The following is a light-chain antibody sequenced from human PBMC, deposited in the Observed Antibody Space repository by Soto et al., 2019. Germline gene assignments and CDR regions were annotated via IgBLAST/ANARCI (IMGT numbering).Light chain of an antibody. V-gene: IGLV1-44*01. J-gene: IGLJ2*01. CDR1: NSNIGSNA. Sequence: QSVLTQPPSASGTPGQRVTISCSGSNSNIGSNAVNWYQQLPGTAPKLLIHGNDQRPSGVPDRLSGSMSGTSASLAISGLQSDDDADYYCPALDDRLNAPVFGVGPQLTFL. CDR2: GND. CDR3: PALDDRLNAPV.